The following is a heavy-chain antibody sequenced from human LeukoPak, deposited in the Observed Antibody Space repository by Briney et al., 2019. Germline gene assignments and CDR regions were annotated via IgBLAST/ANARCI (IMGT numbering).Heavy chain of an antibody. Sequence: PGGALRLSCAASGITISSNHMTWVRQAPGKGLEWVSVIFDGCRTYYADSVKGRFTISRDNSKNTLYLQMNNLRTEDTAVYYCARFYGVPGAWFDPWGQGTLVTV. CDR2: IFDGCRT. V-gene: IGHV3-66*01. CDR1: GITISSNH. J-gene: IGHJ5*01. D-gene: IGHD4-17*01. CDR3: ARFYGVPGAWFDP.